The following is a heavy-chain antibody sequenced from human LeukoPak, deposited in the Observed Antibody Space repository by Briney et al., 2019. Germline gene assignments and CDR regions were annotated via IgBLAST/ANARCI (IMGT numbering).Heavy chain of an antibody. D-gene: IGHD4-17*01. CDR1: GFTFRSYG. Sequence: GGSLRLFCAVSGFTFRSYGMLWVRQAPGKGLECVSAISGGGGSTYYADSVKGRFTISRDNSKNTLYLQMNSLRAEDTAVYYCARPGYGAYDGYPLDWGHGAPVTASS. V-gene: IGHV3-23*01. J-gene: IGHJ4*01. CDR2: ISGGGGST. CDR3: ARPGYGAYDGYPLD.